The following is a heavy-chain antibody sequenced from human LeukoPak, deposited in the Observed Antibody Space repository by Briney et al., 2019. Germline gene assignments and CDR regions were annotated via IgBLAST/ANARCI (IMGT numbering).Heavy chain of an antibody. CDR1: GFIFDDYA. Sequence: GGSLRLSCAALGFIFDDYAMYWVRHAPGKGLEWVPGISWSSVSIGYADSVKGRFTISRDNAKNSLYLQMNSLKAEDTSLYYCAKRKAGGYALDIWGQGTMVTVSS. V-gene: IGHV3-9*01. CDR3: AKRKAGGYALDI. CDR2: ISWSSVSI. J-gene: IGHJ3*02. D-gene: IGHD3-16*01.